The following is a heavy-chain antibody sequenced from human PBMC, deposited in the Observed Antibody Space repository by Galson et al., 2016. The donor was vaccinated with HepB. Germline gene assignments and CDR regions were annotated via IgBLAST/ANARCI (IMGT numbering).Heavy chain of an antibody. CDR3: ARGPPRGSGTALDS. CDR2: INPYDGNT. CDR1: HYNFINYG. V-gene: IGHV1-18*01. J-gene: IGHJ4*02. D-gene: IGHD1-7*01. Sequence: SVKVSCKASHYNFINYGISWVRQAPGQGLEWLGWINPYDGNTDYTRRLQGRVTMTTNTSTTTAYMELRSLRSDDTAVYFCARGPPRGSGTALDSWGQGTLVSVS.